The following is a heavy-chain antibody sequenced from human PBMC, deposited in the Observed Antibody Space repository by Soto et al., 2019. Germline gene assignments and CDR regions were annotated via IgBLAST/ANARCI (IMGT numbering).Heavy chain of an antibody. CDR1: GYSFASYY. Sequence: GESLKISCKGSGYSFASYYVGWVRQMPGKGLEWMAIIYPDDSRTTYSPSFQGQVTISADKSINTAYLQWSSLKASDTAIYYCATIFHSPRGHHYYYGVDVWGQGTTVTVSS. CDR3: ATIFHSPRGHHYYYGVDV. V-gene: IGHV5-51*01. D-gene: IGHD3-10*01. J-gene: IGHJ6*02. CDR2: IYPDDSRT.